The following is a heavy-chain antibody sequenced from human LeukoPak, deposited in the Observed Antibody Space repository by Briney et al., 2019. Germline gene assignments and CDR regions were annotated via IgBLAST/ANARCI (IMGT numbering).Heavy chain of an antibody. CDR2: ISYDGSNK. Sequence: GGSLRLSCAASGFTFSSYGMHWVRQAPGKGLELVAVISYDGSNKYYADSVKGRFTVSRDNSKNTLYLQMNSLRAEDTAVYSCAKARAPGSRFVADYWGQGTLVTVSS. CDR1: GFTFSSYG. D-gene: IGHD3-10*01. J-gene: IGHJ4*02. CDR3: AKARAPGSRFVADY. V-gene: IGHV3-30*18.